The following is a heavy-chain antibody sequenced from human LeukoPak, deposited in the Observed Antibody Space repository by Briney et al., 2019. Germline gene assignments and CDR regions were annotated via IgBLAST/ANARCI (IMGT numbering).Heavy chain of an antibody. V-gene: IGHV3-74*01. D-gene: IGHD3-9*01. J-gene: IGHJ4*01. Sequence: PGGSLRLSCAASGFTFSNYWMHWVRQAPGKGLVWVSRINSDGINTSYADSVKGRFTISRDNAKNSLYLQMNSLRAEDTAVYYCARASKILTGYFDYWGQGTLVTVSS. CDR3: ARASKILTGYFDY. CDR2: INSDGINT. CDR1: GFTFSNYW.